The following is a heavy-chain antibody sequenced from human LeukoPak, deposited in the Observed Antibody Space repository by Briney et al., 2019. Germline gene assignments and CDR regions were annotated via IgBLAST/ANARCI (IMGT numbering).Heavy chain of an antibody. V-gene: IGHV3-23*01. D-gene: IGHD2-21*02. CDR2: ISDNGGRT. J-gene: IGHJ4*02. Sequence: TGGSLRLSCAASGFTFRSYAMNWVRQAPGKGLEWVSHISDNGGRTYYAESVKGRFAISRDNSKNTLYLQMNSLRVEDTALYYCAKDLPTKCRGDCPSDYWGQGTLVTVSP. CDR3: AKDLPTKCRGDCPSDY. CDR1: GFTFRSYA.